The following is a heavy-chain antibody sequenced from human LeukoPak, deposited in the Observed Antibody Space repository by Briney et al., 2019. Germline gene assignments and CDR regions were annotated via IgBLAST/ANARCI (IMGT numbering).Heavy chain of an antibody. J-gene: IGHJ4*02. Sequence: PGGSLRLSCAASGFTVSSNYMSWVRQAPGKGLEWVSVIYSGGSTYYADSVKGRFTISRDKSKNTLYLRMNSLRAEDTAVYYCAKYYYGSGSPIPIYWGQGTLVTVSS. V-gene: IGHV3-66*01. CDR2: IYSGGST. CDR3: AKYYYGSGSPIPIY. CDR1: GFTVSSNY. D-gene: IGHD3-10*01.